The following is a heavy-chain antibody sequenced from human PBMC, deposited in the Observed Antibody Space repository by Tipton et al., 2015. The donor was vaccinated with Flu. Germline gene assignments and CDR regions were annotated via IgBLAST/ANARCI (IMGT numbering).Heavy chain of an antibody. V-gene: IGHV4-59*01. CDR2: FYYGETT. Sequence: GLVKPSETLSLTCTVSGGSISTFYWSWIRQTPGKGLEWIGYFYYGETTKYNPSLKSRVTISIATSKNQFSLKLSSVTAADTAVYYCARDTSQIPAALLYWGQGILVTVSS. CDR1: GGSISTFY. CDR3: ARDTSQIPAALLY. J-gene: IGHJ4*02. D-gene: IGHD2-2*01.